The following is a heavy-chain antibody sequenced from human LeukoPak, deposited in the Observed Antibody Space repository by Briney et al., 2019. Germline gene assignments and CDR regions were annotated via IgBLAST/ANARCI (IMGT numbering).Heavy chain of an antibody. CDR1: GGSFSVHY. V-gene: IGHV4-34*01. CDR3: ARVGYRAVAGPLGD. Sequence: SETLSLTCAVYGGSFSVHYWSWIRQPPGKGLEWIGEINHSGSTNYNPSLKSRVTISVDTSKNQFSLKLSSVTAADTAVYYCARVGYRAVAGPLGDWGQGTLVTVSS. D-gene: IGHD6-19*01. J-gene: IGHJ4*02. CDR2: INHSGST.